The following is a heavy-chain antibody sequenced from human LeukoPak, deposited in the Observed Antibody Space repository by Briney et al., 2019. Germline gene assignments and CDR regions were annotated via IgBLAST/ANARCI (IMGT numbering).Heavy chain of an antibody. D-gene: IGHD6-13*01. Sequence: GGSLRLSCAASGFTLSSLTMHWVRHNPGKGLEWVAVISYDESQKWYADSVKGRFTISRDISKNTLYLEMDSLRYEDTAVYYCARAYDSSWHNFDYWGQGSLVTVSS. J-gene: IGHJ4*02. CDR3: ARAYDSSWHNFDY. CDR1: GFTLSSLT. CDR2: ISYDESQK. V-gene: IGHV3-30-3*01.